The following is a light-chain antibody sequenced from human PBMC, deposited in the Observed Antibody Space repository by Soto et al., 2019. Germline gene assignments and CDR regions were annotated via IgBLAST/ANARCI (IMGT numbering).Light chain of an antibody. J-gene: IGKJ4*01. Sequence: DIQMTQSPSALSASVGDRVTITCRASQSINSWLAWYQQKPGKAPKLLIYRASSLESGVPSRFSGSGSGTEFTLTISSLQPDDFATYFCQQYYAYPLTFAGVTKVEIK. CDR2: RAS. CDR3: QQYYAYPLT. CDR1: QSINSW. V-gene: IGKV1-5*03.